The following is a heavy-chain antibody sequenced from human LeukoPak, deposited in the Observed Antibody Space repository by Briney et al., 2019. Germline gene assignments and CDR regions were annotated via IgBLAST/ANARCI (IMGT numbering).Heavy chain of an antibody. V-gene: IGHV3-13*01. Sequence: GGSLRLSCAASGFIFSTYDMHWVRQAAGKGLEWVSSVGTVGDTYYSDSVKGRFSLSRDDAVNSFYLQMNNLKPEDTAVYYCGRATLGSLVHWGEGALFTVSS. CDR2: VGTVGDT. CDR3: GRATLGSLVH. D-gene: IGHD2-15*01. CDR1: GFIFSTYD. J-gene: IGHJ1*01.